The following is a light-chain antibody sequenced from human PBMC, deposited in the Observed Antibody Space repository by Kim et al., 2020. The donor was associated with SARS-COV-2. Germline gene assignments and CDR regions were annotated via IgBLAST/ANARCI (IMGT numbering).Light chain of an antibody. CDR3: QVWDSSTVV. CDR2: QDS. CDR1: KLGDKY. J-gene: IGLJ2*01. V-gene: IGLV3-1*01. Sequence: SYELTQPPSVSVSPGQTASITCSGDKLGDKYACWYQQKPGQSPVLVIYQDSKRPSGIPERFSGSNSGNTATLTISGTQAMDEADYYCQVWDSSTVVCGGG.